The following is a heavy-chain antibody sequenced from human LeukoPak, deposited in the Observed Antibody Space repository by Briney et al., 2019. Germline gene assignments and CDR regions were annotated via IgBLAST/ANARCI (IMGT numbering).Heavy chain of an antibody. V-gene: IGHV3-7*03. D-gene: IGHD6-13*01. J-gene: IGHJ4*02. Sequence: GGSLRLSCAASGFTFSSYWMSWVRQAPGKGLEWVANIKQDGSEKYYVDSVKGRFTISRDNAKNSLYLQMNSLRAEDTAVYYCARDPGEGYSSSWYDYWGQGTLVTVSS. CDR3: ARDPGEGYSSSWYDY. CDR1: GFTFSSYW. CDR2: IKQDGSEK.